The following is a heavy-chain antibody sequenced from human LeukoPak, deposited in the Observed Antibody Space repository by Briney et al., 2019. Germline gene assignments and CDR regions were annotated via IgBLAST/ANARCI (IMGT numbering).Heavy chain of an antibody. J-gene: IGHJ4*02. Sequence: PGGSLRLSCAASGFTFSSYVMHWVRQAPGKGLEWVSGLTGSGGITYYADSVKGRFTISRDNSKNTLYLQMNSLRAEDTAVYYCAKDDRLQRFLHWGQGTLVTVSS. D-gene: IGHD3-16*01. CDR1: GFTFSSYV. CDR3: AKDDRLQRFLH. CDR2: LTGSGGIT. V-gene: IGHV3-23*01.